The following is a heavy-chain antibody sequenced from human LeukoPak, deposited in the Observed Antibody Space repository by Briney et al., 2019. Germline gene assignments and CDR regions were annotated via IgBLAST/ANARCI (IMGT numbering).Heavy chain of an antibody. CDR2: IYYSGNT. J-gene: IGHJ4*02. Sequence: SETLSLTCTVSGGSISSSSYYWGWIRQPPGKGLEWVGSIYYSGNTYYNPSLKSRVTISVDTSKNQSSLKLTSVTAADTAVYYCARQTGVGLFILPGGQGTLVTVSS. V-gene: IGHV4-39*01. CDR3: ARQTGVGLFILP. D-gene: IGHD3-3*01. CDR1: GGSISSSSYY.